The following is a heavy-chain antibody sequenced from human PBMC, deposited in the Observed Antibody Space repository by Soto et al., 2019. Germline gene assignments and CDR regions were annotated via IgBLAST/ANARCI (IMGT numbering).Heavy chain of an antibody. D-gene: IGHD5-18*01. CDR1: GYSFTSYW. V-gene: IGHV5-51*01. J-gene: IGHJ6*02. Sequence: LKISCKGSGYSFTSYWIGWVRQMPGKGLEWMGIIYPGDSDTRYSPSFQGQVTISADKSISTAYLQWSSLKASDTAMYYCARGPVDTAMDYYYYYGMDVWGQGTTVTVSS. CDR3: ARGPVDTAMDYYYYYGMDV. CDR2: IYPGDSDT.